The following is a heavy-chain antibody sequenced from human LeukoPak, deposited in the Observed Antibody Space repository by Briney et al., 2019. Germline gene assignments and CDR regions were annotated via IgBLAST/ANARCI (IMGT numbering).Heavy chain of an antibody. J-gene: IGHJ5*02. V-gene: IGHV3-30*03. D-gene: IGHD3-10*01. Sequence: PGRSLRLSCAASGFTFSSHGMHWVRQAPGKGLEWVAVISHTGSDEYYADSVKGRFTISRDNSKNTVYLQMNSLRAEDTAVYYCARDYYGSGSYNWFDPWGQGTLVTVSS. CDR3: ARDYYGSGSYNWFDP. CDR1: GFTFSSHG. CDR2: ISHTGSDE.